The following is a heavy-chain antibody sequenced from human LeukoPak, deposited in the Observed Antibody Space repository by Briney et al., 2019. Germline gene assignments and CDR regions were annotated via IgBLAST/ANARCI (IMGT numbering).Heavy chain of an antibody. J-gene: IGHJ4*02. D-gene: IGHD1-26*01. CDR3: ASNNVGDTNFDY. CDR1: GFTFSSYS. V-gene: IGHV3-7*01. CDR2: INHDGSEK. Sequence: GGSLRLSCAASGFTFSSYSMNWVRQAPGKGLEWVANINHDGSEKHYVDSVKGRLTISRDNAKDSLYLQMNSLRAEDTADYYCASNNVGDTNFDYWGQGTLVTVSS.